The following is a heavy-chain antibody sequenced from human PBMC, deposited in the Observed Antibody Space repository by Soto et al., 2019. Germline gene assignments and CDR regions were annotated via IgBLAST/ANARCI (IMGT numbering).Heavy chain of an antibody. J-gene: IGHJ6*02. Sequence: PSETLSLTCTVSGGSISSSSYYWGWIRQPPGKGLEWIGSIYYSGSTYYNPSLKSRVTISVDTSKNQFSLKLSSVTAADTAVYYCASSYSSSWYYYYYGMDVWGQGATVTVS. D-gene: IGHD6-13*01. CDR2: IYYSGST. CDR1: GGSISSSSYY. V-gene: IGHV4-39*01. CDR3: ASSYSSSWYYYYYGMDV.